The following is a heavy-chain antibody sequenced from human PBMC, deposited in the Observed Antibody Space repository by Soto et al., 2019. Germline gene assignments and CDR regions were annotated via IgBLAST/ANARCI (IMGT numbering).Heavy chain of an antibody. D-gene: IGHD2-2*01. CDR1: GFTFSSYA. J-gene: IGHJ6*02. V-gene: IGHV3-23*01. CDR3: AKSRAAVVVPAATPSGYYYYGMDV. Sequence: GGSLRLSCAASGFTFSSYAMSWVRQAPGKGLEWVSAISGSGGSTYYADSVKGRFTISRDNSKNTLYLQMNSLRAEDTAVYYCAKSRAAVVVPAATPSGYYYYGMDVWGQGTTVTVSS. CDR2: ISGSGGST.